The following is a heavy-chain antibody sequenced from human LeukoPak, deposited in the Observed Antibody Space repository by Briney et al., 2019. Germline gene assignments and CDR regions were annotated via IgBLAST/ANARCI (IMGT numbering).Heavy chain of an antibody. D-gene: IGHD3-9*01. CDR1: GDSISGSDYH. V-gene: IGHV4-39*07. CDR2: IHYSGST. CDR3: ASRYFDWLFNFDY. J-gene: IGHJ4*02. Sequence: SETLSLTCTVSGDSISGSDYHWGWIRQPPGKGLDWVGNIHYSGSTYYNPSLKSRVTISVDTSKNQISLKLNSVTAADTAVYYCASRYFDWLFNFDYWGQGTLVTVSS.